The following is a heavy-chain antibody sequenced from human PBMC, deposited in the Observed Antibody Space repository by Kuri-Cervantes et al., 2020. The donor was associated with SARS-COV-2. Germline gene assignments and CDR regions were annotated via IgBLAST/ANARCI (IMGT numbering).Heavy chain of an antibody. D-gene: IGHD1-26*01. V-gene: IGHV3-11*04. CDR2: ISSSGSTI. J-gene: IGHJ4*02. CDR3: ASGSGSYYGGDY. Sequence: GESLKISCAASGFAFSDYYMSWIRQAPGKGLEWVSYISSSGSTIYYADSVKGRFTISRDNAKNSLYLQMNSPRAEDTAVYYCASGSGSYYGGDYWGQGTLVTVSS. CDR1: GFAFSDYY.